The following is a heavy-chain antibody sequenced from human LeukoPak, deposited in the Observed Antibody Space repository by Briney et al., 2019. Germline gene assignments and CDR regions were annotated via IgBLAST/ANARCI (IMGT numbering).Heavy chain of an antibody. CDR1: GGSISSGSYY. J-gene: IGHJ3*02. V-gene: IGHV4-61*02. D-gene: IGHD3-22*01. Sequence: SETLSLTCSVSGGSISSGSYYWSWIRQPAGKGLEWIGRIYISGSTNYNPSLKSRVTISVDTSKNQFSLELSSVTAADTAVYYCAREAMGYYDSSGYPAGDGFDIWGQGTMVTVSS. CDR2: IYISGST. CDR3: AREAMGYYDSSGYPAGDGFDI.